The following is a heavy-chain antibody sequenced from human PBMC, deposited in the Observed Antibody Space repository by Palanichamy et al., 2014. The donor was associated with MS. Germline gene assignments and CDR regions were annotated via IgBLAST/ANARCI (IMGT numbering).Heavy chain of an antibody. CDR3: ARDTGYSYGYQYYAFDI. CDR1: GGSISSGGYY. D-gene: IGHD5-18*01. V-gene: IGHV4-31*03. CDR2: IYFSGST. J-gene: IGHJ3*02. Sequence: QVQLQESGPGLVKPSQTLSLTCTVSGGSISSGGYYWSWIRQHPGKGLEWIGYIYFSGSTYYNPSLESRVTISVDTSKNQFSLKLSSVTAVDRAVYYCARDTGYSYGYQYYAFDIWGQGTMVTVSS.